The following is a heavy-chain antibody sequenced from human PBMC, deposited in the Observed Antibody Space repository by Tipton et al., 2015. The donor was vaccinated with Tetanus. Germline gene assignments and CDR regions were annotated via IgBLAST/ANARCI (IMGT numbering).Heavy chain of an antibody. D-gene: IGHD6-6*01. V-gene: IGHV4-59*12. CDR2: VDYSGTT. CDR1: GGSISTYY. CDR3: ARRSVSARFDD. J-gene: IGHJ4*02. Sequence: TLSLTCTVSGGSISTYYWNWIRQSPGKGLEWIGYVDYSGTTNYNPSLKSRVSISVDTSKNQFSLKLSSVTAADTAVYYCARRSVSARFDDWGQGTLVTVSS.